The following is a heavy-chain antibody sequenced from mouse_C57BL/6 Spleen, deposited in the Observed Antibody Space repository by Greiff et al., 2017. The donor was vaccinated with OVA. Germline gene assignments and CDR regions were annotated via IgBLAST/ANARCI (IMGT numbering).Heavy chain of an antibody. CDR3: ASAVATDAMDY. CDR2: ISSGSSTI. D-gene: IGHD1-1*01. Sequence: EVKLVESGGGLVKPGGSLKLSCAASGFTFSDYGMHWVRQAPEKGLEWVAYISSGSSTIYYADTVKGRFTISRDNAKNTLFLQMTSLRSEDTAMYYCASAVATDAMDYWGQGTSVTVSS. J-gene: IGHJ4*01. V-gene: IGHV5-17*01. CDR1: GFTFSDYG.